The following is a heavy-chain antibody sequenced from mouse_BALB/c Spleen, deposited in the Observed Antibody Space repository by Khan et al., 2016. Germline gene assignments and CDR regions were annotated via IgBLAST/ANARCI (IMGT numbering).Heavy chain of an antibody. CDR3: VRGVIMVVVYFDY. Sequence: EVQLQESGGGLVKPGGSLKLSCAASGFTFSSHAMSWVRQTPEKRLVWVASISSGGTTFYPDSLKGRFTISRDNAGNILYWQMTSLRSEDTAMYYCVRGVIMVVVYFDYWGQGTTLTVSS. D-gene: IGHD1-1*01. V-gene: IGHV5-6-5*01. CDR2: ISSGGTT. CDR1: GFTFSSHA. J-gene: IGHJ2*01.